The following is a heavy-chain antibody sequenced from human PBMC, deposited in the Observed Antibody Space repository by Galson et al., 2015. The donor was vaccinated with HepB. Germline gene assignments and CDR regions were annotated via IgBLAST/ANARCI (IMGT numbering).Heavy chain of an antibody. CDR3: AKDLWSGYSSPIWFYGMDV. V-gene: IGHV3-30*18. Sequence: SLRLSCAASGFTFSSYGMHWVRQAPGKGLEWVAVISYDGSNKYYADSVKGRFTISRDNSKNTLYLQMNSLRAEDTAVYYCAKDLWSGYSSPIWFYGMDVWGQGTTVTVSS. CDR1: GFTFSSYG. CDR2: ISYDGSNK. D-gene: IGHD3-3*01. J-gene: IGHJ6*02.